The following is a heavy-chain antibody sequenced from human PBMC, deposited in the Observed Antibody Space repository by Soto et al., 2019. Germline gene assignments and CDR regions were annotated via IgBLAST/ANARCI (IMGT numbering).Heavy chain of an antibody. D-gene: IGHD6-13*01. V-gene: IGHV3-11*03. CDR1: GFTFSDYY. J-gene: IGHJ5*02. Sequence: PGGSLRLSCAASGFTFSDYYMSWIRQAPGKGLEWVSYISSSSSYTNYADSVKGRFTISRDNAKNSLYLQMNSLRAEDTAVYYCASLGSSSWRGTGFDPWGQGTLVTVSS. CDR2: ISSSSSYT. CDR3: ASLGSSSWRGTGFDP.